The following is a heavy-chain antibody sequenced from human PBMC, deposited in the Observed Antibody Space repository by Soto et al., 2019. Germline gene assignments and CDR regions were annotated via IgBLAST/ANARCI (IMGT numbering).Heavy chain of an antibody. Sequence: SETLSLTCTVSGGSISSYYWSWIRQPPGKGLEWIGYIYYSGSTNYNPSLKSRVTISVDTSKNQFSLKLSSVTAADTAVYYCARAMSYGDYAYYYYYMDVWGKGTTVTVSS. CDR1: GGSISSYY. CDR3: ARAMSYGDYAYYYYYMDV. J-gene: IGHJ6*03. D-gene: IGHD4-17*01. CDR2: IYYSGST. V-gene: IGHV4-59*01.